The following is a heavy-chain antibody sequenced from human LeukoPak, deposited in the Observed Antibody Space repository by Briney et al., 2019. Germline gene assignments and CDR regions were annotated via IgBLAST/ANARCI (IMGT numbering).Heavy chain of an antibody. V-gene: IGHV3-21*01. CDR3: ARCGIVGATIVL. Sequence: GGSLRLSCAASGFTFSSYSMNWVRQAPGKGLEWVSSISSSSSYIYYADSVKGRFTISRDNAKNSLYLQMSSLRAEDTAVYYCARCGIVGATIVLWGQGTMVTVSS. CDR2: ISSSSSYI. D-gene: IGHD1-26*01. J-gene: IGHJ3*01. CDR1: GFTFSSYS.